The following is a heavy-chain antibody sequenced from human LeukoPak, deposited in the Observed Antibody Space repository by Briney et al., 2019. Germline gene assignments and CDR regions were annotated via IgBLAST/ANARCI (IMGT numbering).Heavy chain of an antibody. J-gene: IGHJ5*02. CDR3: AADCSGGSCYVFWFDP. Sequence: GGSLRLSCAASGFTFSSYSMNWVRQAPGKGLEWVSSISSSSNYIYYADSVKGRFTISRDNAKNSLYLQMNSLRAEDTAVYYCAADCSGGSCYVFWFDPWGQGTLVTVSS. CDR1: GFTFSSYS. V-gene: IGHV3-21*01. D-gene: IGHD2-15*01. CDR2: ISSSSNYI.